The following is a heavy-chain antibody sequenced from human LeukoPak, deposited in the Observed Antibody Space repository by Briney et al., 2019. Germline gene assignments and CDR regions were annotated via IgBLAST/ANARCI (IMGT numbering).Heavy chain of an antibody. CDR2: IKNKNDGGTT. CDR1: GFIFSNAW. V-gene: IGHV3-15*01. J-gene: IGHJ4*02. CDR3: TTPQKWLHYALGY. Sequence: GGSLRLSCAASGFIFSNAWMSWVRQAPGKGLEWVGRIKNKNDGGTTDYAAPVKGRFTISRDDSENTLYLQMTSLKTEDTAVYYCTTPQKWLHYALGYWGQGTLVTVSS. D-gene: IGHD5-24*01.